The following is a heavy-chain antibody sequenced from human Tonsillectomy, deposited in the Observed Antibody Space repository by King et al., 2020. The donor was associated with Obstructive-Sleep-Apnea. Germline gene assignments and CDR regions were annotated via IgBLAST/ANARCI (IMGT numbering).Heavy chain of an antibody. V-gene: IGHV4-38-2*02. Sequence: VQLQESGPGLVKPSETLSLTCTVSSYSISIAYYWGWIRQPPGKGLEWIGSMYHSGSTYYNPSLKSRVTISVDTSKNQFSLKLSSVTAADTAVYYCARELNNLDNSFDYWGQGTLVTVSS. CDR1: SYSISIAYY. CDR2: MYHSGST. J-gene: IGHJ4*02. CDR3: ARELNNLDNSFDY. D-gene: IGHD2/OR15-2a*01.